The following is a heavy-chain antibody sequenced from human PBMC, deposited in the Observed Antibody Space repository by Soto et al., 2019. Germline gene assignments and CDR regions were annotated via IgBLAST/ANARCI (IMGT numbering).Heavy chain of an antibody. J-gene: IGHJ5*02. V-gene: IGHV1-3*01. CDR3: ARPEYSSSWYGYGWFDP. Sequence: QVQLVQSGAEVKKPGASVKVSCKASGYTFTSYAMHWVRQAPGQRLEWMGWINAGNGNTKYSQKFQGRVTITRDTAASTADMELSSLRSEDTAVYYCARPEYSSSWYGYGWFDPWGQGTLVTVSS. D-gene: IGHD6-13*01. CDR1: GYTFTSYA. CDR2: INAGNGNT.